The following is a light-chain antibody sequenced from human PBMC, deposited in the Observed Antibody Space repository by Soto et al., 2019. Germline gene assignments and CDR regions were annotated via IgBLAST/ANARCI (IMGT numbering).Light chain of an antibody. V-gene: IGKV1-9*01. CDR2: AAS. Sequence: DIQLTQSPSSLSASVGDRVTITCRASQDIRSALGWYQQKPGKAPKLLIYAASTLQSGVPSRFSGSGSGTEFTLTISSLQPEDFATYYCQQLNSYPPFGPGTKVDIK. CDR1: QDIRSA. J-gene: IGKJ3*01. CDR3: QQLNSYPP.